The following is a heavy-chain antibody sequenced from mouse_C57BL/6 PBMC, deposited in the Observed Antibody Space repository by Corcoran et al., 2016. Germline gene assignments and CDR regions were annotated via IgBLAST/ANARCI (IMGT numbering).Heavy chain of an antibody. J-gene: IGHJ2*01. CDR1: GYTFTDYY. D-gene: IGHD2-5*01. Sequence: EVQLQQSGPELVKPGASVKISCKASGYTFTDYYMNWVKQSHGKSLEWIGDINPNNGGTSYNQKFKGKATLTVDKSSRTAYMELRSLTSEDSAVYYCARGDYSNQYYFDYWGQGTTLTVSS. CDR2: INPNNGGT. V-gene: IGHV1-26*01. CDR3: ARGDYSNQYYFDY.